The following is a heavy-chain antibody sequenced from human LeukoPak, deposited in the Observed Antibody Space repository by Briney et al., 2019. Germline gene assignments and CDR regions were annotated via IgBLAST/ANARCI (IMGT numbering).Heavy chain of an antibody. Sequence: ASVKVSCKASGYTFTSYGISWVRQAPGQGLEWMGWISAYNGNTNYAQKLQGRVTMTTDTSTSTAYMELRSLRSDDTAVYYCARDLILGGPAGILVGPPPQTNFDYWGQGTLVTVSS. CDR2: ISAYNGNT. J-gene: IGHJ4*02. D-gene: IGHD2-2*02. CDR1: GYTFTSYG. V-gene: IGHV1-18*01. CDR3: ARDLILGGPAGILVGPPPQTNFDY.